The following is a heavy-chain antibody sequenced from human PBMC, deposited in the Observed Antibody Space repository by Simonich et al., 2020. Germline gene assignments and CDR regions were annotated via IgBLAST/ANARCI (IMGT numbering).Heavy chain of an antibody. Sequence: QVQLVQSGAEVKKPGASVKVSCKASGYTFTGYDMHWVRQAPGQGLEWRGWINPNSGGTNYAQKLQGRVTMTRDTSISTAYMELSRLRSDDTAVYYCARAPWGYYFDYWGQGTLVTVSS. CDR1: GYTFTGYD. J-gene: IGHJ4*02. V-gene: IGHV1-2*02. CDR2: INPNSGGT. CDR3: ARAPWGYYFDY. D-gene: IGHD3-16*01.